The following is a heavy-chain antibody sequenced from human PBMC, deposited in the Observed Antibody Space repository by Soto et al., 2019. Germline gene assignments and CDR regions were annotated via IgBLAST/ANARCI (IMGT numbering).Heavy chain of an antibody. CDR2: IYYSGST. CDR3: ARGSHDYGDNSGDY. D-gene: IGHD4-17*01. J-gene: IGHJ4*02. CDR1: GGSISSGGYY. Sequence: QVQLQESGPGLVKPSQTLSLTCTVSGGSISSGGYYWSWIRQHPGKGLEWIGYIYYSGSTYYNPSLTSRVTISVDTSKNQFSLKLSSVSAADTAVYYCARGSHDYGDNSGDYWGQGTLVTVSS. V-gene: IGHV4-31*03.